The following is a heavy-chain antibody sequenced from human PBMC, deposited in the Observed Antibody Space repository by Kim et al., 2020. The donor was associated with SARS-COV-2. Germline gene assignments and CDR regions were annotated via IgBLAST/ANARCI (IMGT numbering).Heavy chain of an antibody. J-gene: IGHJ1*01. CDR2: ISSSSRTV. Sequence: GGSLRLSCAASGFTFSSYSMNWVRQAPGKGLKWVSFISSSSRTVYYADSVKGRFTISRDNAENSLYLHMNNLRAEDTAVYYCAKAGDYYDSNSYYEYWSQGTLVTVSS. D-gene: IGHD3-22*01. CDR3: AKAGDYYDSNSYYEY. V-gene: IGHV3-48*04. CDR1: GFTFSSYS.